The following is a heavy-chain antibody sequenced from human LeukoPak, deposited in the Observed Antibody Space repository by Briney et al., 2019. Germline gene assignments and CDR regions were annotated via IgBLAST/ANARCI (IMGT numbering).Heavy chain of an antibody. J-gene: IGHJ4*02. V-gene: IGHV4-4*09. CDR3: ARRDSSGYWYFDY. Sequence: SDTLSLICTVSGGSISSYYWSWIRQPPGKGLEWIGYMHTSGTPTYSPSLKSRVTISVDTSKKQVSLKLSSVTAADTAVYYCARRDSSGYWYFDYWGQGTLVTVSS. CDR2: MHTSGTP. D-gene: IGHD3-22*01. CDR1: GGSISSYY.